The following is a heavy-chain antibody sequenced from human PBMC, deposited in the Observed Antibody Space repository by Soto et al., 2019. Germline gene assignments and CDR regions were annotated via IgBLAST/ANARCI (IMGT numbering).Heavy chain of an antibody. CDR3: ARARLVLIYDYYYMDV. D-gene: IGHD3-3*01. Sequence: SQTLSLTCAISGDSVSSNSAAWNWIRQSPSRGLEWLGRTYYRSKWYNDYAVSVKSRITINPDTSKNQFSPQLNSVTPEDTAVYYCARARLVLIYDYYYMDVWGKGTTVTVSS. V-gene: IGHV6-1*01. CDR2: TYYRSKWYN. CDR1: GDSVSSNSAA. J-gene: IGHJ6*03.